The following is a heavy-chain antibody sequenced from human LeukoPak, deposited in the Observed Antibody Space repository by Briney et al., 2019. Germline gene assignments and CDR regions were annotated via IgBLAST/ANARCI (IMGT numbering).Heavy chain of an antibody. V-gene: IGHV4-30-4*01. D-gene: IGHD2-21*02. Sequence: SQTLSLTCTVSGGSISSGDYYWSWIRQPPGKGLEWIGYIYYSGSTYYNPSLKSRVTISVDTSKNQFSLKLSSVTAADTAVYYCARLAYCGGDCYRDAFDIWGQGTMVTVSS. CDR3: ARLAYCGGDCYRDAFDI. CDR1: GGSISSGDYY. CDR2: IYYSGST. J-gene: IGHJ3*02.